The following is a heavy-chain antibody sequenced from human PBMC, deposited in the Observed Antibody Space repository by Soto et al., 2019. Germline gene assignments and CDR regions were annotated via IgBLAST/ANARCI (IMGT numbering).Heavy chain of an antibody. D-gene: IGHD1-26*01. CDR3: ARERSSGAFDI. Sequence: SVKVSCKASGGTFSSYTIIWVRQAPGQGLEWMGRIIPILGIANYAQKFQGRVTITADKSISTAYMELSSLRSEDTAVYYCARERSSGAFDIWGQGTMVTVSS. J-gene: IGHJ3*02. V-gene: IGHV1-69*04. CDR2: IIPILGIA. CDR1: GGTFSSYT.